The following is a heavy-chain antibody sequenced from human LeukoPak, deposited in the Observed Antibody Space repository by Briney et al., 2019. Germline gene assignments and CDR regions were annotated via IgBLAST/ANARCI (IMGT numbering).Heavy chain of an antibody. CDR3: ARERQDTILHSGAFDI. CDR2: IASDGSNT. J-gene: IGHJ3*02. Sequence: GRSLRLSCAASGFTFSTYFMHWVRQAPGKGLEWVADIASDGSNTFYEESVKGRFAISRDNSKNTLYLQMNSLRAEDTAVYFCARERQDTILHSGAFDIWGQGRMVTVSS. D-gene: IGHD2-21*01. CDR1: GFTFSTYF. V-gene: IGHV3-30*09.